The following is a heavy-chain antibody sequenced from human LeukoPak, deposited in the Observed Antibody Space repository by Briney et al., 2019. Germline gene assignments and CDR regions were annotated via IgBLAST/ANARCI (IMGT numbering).Heavy chain of an antibody. CDR2: INWNGGST. D-gene: IGHD6-19*01. CDR3: ARVTEYSSGWYEFDY. V-gene: IGHV3-20*04. CDR1: GFTFDDYG. J-gene: IGHJ4*02. Sequence: GGSLRLSCAASGFTFDDYGMSWVRHAPGKGLEWVSGINWNGGSTGYADSVKGRFTISRDNAKNSLYLQMNSLRAEDTALYYCARVTEYSSGWYEFDYWGQGTLVTVSS.